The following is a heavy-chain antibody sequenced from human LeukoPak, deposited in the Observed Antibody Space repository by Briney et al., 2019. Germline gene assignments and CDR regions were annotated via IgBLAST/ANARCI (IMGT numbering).Heavy chain of an antibody. CDR2: FDPEDGET. V-gene: IGHV1-24*01. J-gene: IGHJ6*03. CDR1: GYTLTELS. D-gene: IGHD3-10*01. CDR3: ARGPSITLVRGGQWHYYMDV. Sequence: ASVKVSCKVSGYTLTELSMHWVRQAPGKGLEWMGGFDPEDGETIYAQKFQGSVTMTRDTSTSTVYMELSSLRSEDTAVYYCARGPSITLVRGGQWHYYMDVWGKGTTVTISS.